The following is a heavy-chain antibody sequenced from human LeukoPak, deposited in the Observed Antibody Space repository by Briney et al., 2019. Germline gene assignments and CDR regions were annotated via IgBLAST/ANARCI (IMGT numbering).Heavy chain of an antibody. CDR2: CYYSGNT. J-gene: IGHJ4*02. V-gene: IGHV4-39*02. CDR3: ARVKRASSVTIFGVVPDY. Sequence: SETLSLTCTVSGGSISSSFYYWGWIRQPPGKGLEWIGCCYYSGNTYYNPSLKSRVTISVDTSKNHFSLHVRSVTAADTAVYYCARVKRASSVTIFGVVPDYWGQGTLVTVSS. CDR1: GGSISSSFYY. D-gene: IGHD3-3*01.